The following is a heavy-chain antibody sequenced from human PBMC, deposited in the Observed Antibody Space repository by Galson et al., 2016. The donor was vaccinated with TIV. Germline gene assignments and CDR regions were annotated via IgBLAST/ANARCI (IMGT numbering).Heavy chain of an antibody. J-gene: IGHJ6*03. CDR1: GFTFSTYG. Sequence: SLRLSCAASGFTFSTYGMHWVRQAPGQGLEWVAFIRYDGGNTFYADSVKGRSTISRDNSRNTLYLQMNSLRVEDTSIFYCAEDAYSSYSNYYYYMDVWGKGTTVTVSS. V-gene: IGHV3-30*02. CDR3: AEDAYSSYSNYYYYMDV. CDR2: IRYDGGNT. D-gene: IGHD6-6*01.